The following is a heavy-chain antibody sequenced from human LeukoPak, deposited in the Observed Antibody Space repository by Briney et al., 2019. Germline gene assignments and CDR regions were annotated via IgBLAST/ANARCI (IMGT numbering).Heavy chain of an antibody. D-gene: IGHD6-19*01. Sequence: GGSLRLSCEVSGFTLSSYSMSWVRQAPGKGLERVSSIRSSGRDIYYADSARGRFTIARDDAKNSLYLQMNSLRAEDTAVYYCARGPGIAVAPLQHWGQGTLVAVSS. V-gene: IGHV3-21*01. CDR2: IRSSGRDI. CDR3: ARGPGIAVAPLQH. J-gene: IGHJ1*01. CDR1: GFTLSSYS.